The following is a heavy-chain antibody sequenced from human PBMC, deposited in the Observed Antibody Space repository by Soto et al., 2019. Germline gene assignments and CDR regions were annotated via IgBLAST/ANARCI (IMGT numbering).Heavy chain of an antibody. CDR2: INWNSGIT. J-gene: IGHJ5*02. Sequence: EVQLVESGGGLVQPGKSLKLSCVAIGFTFEDHAMHWIRQVPGKGLEWVAGINWNSGITGYADSVKGRFTISRDNANNSLHLEMNSLKSEDTALYYCTKGRGALTVVSNWFDPWGQGTPVTVFS. CDR1: GFTFEDHA. V-gene: IGHV3-9*01. CDR3: TKGRGALTVVSNWFDP. D-gene: IGHD3-22*01.